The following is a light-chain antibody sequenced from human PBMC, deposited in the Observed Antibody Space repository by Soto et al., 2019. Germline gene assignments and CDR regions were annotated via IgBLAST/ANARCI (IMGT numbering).Light chain of an antibody. CDR3: QQYNVYSWP. CDR1: QSIDRW. Sequence: DIQMSQSPSAMSASVGDRVTITCRASQSIDRWLAWYQQRPGKAPKLLIYKASTLEIGVPSRFSGSGSGTEFTLTISSLQPDDVAIYYCQQYNVYSWPFGHGGNVAI. J-gene: IGKJ1*01. V-gene: IGKV1-5*03. CDR2: KAS.